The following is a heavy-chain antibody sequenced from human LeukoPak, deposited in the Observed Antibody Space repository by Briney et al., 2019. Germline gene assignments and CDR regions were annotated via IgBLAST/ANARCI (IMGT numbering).Heavy chain of an antibody. J-gene: IGHJ4*02. V-gene: IGHV3-7*03. CDR1: GFTFSRYW. CDR2: IKQDGSDK. CDR3: ARYSGSYYYPPAWDL. D-gene: IGHD1-26*01. Sequence: GGSLRLSCAASGFTFSRYWMTWVRQAPGKGLEWVANIKQDGSDKYYVDSVKGRFTISRDNAKNTLYLQMDSLRADDTAVYYCARYSGSYYYPPAWDLWGQGTLVTVSS.